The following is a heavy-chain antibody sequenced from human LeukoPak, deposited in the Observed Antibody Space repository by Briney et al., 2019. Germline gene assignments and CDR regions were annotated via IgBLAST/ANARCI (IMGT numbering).Heavy chain of an antibody. CDR3: ARAPTHGDYHPFDY. J-gene: IGHJ4*02. D-gene: IGHD4-17*01. Sequence: PSETLSLTCAVSGASISKTGYSWSWIRQPPGKGLEWIGYIDHSGSTDYNPSLRSRVTISVDTSKNQFSLKLSSVTAADTAVYYCARAPTHGDYHPFDYWGQGTLVTVSS. V-gene: IGHV4-30-2*01. CDR1: GASISKTGYS. CDR2: IDHSGST.